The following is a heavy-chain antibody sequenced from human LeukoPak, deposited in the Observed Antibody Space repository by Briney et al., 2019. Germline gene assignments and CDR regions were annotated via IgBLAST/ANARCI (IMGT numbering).Heavy chain of an antibody. V-gene: IGHV3-23*01. CDR3: AKDSRGYSYGALDY. Sequence: GGSLRLSCAASGFTFSSYAMSWVRQAPGKGLEWVSAISRSGGSTYYADSVKGRFTISRDNSKNTLYLQMNSLRAEDTAVYYCAKDSRGYSYGALDYWGQGTLVTVSS. D-gene: IGHD5-18*01. J-gene: IGHJ4*02. CDR1: GFTFSSYA. CDR2: ISRSGGST.